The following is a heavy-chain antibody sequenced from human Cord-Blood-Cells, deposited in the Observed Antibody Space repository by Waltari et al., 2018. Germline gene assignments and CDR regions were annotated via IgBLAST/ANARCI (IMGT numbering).Heavy chain of an antibody. J-gene: IGHJ5*02. V-gene: IGHV4-34*01. CDR2: INHSGST. D-gene: IGHD6-13*01. CDR1: GGSFSGYY. CDR3: ARGSSTILSNWFDP. Sequence: QVQLQQWGAGLLKPSETLSLTCAVYGGSFSGYYWSWIRQPPGKGLEWIGEINHSGSTNYNPSLKSRVTISVDTSKNQFSLKLSSVTAADTAVYYCARGSSTILSNWFDPWGQGTLVTVSS.